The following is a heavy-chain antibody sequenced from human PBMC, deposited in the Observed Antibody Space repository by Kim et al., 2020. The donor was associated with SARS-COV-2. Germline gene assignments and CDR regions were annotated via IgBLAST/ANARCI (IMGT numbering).Heavy chain of an antibody. J-gene: IGHJ6*02. CDR2: ISSSSSTI. V-gene: IGHV3-48*04. D-gene: IGHD3-22*01. Sequence: GGSLRLSCAASGFTFSSYGMNWVRQAPGKGLEWVSYISSSSSTIYYADSVKGRFTISRDNAKNSLYLQMNSLRAEDTAVYYCARAPTWYYYDSSGYYYYYYGMDVWGQGTTVTVSS. CDR1: GFTFSSYG. CDR3: ARAPTWYYYDSSGYYYYYYGMDV.